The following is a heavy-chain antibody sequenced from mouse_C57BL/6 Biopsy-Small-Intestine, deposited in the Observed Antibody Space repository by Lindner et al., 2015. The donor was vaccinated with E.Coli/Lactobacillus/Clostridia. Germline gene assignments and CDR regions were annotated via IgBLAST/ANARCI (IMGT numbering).Heavy chain of an antibody. J-gene: IGHJ2*01. V-gene: IGHV1-22*01. CDR1: GYTFTDYN. CDR2: INPNNGGT. Sequence: VQLQESGPELVKPGASVKMSCKASGYTFTDYNIHWVKQSHGQSLEWIGFINPNNGGTSYNQEFKGKATLTVNKCSSTAFMELRSLTSEDSAVYYCARAPFYGNFDYWGQGTTLTVSS. D-gene: IGHD1-1*02. CDR3: ARAPFYGNFDY.